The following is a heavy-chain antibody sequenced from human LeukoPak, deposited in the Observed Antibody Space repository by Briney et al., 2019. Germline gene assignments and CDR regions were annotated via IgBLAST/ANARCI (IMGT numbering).Heavy chain of an antibody. D-gene: IGHD3-10*01. CDR1: GYTFTGYY. V-gene: IGHV1-2*02. J-gene: IGHJ5*02. Sequence: ASVKVSCKASGYTFTGYYMRWVRQAPGQGLEWMGWINPNSGGTNYAQKFQGRVTMTRDTSISTAYMELSRLRSDDTAVYYCARGTPKYYYSSGTETNNWFDPWGQGTLVTVSS. CDR3: ARGTPKYYYSSGTETNNWFDP. CDR2: INPNSGGT.